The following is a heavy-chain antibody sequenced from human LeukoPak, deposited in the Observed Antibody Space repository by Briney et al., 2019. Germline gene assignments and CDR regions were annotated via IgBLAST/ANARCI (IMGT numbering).Heavy chain of an antibody. CDR2: IYYSGST. Sequence: SETLSLTCTVSGGSISSSSYYWGWIRQPPGKGLEWIGSIYYSGSTYYNPSLKSRVTISVDTSKNQFSLKLSSVTAADTAVYYCARGAAAGIYYYYMDVWGKGTTVTVSS. V-gene: IGHV4-39*07. D-gene: IGHD6-13*01. J-gene: IGHJ6*03. CDR1: GGSISSSSYY. CDR3: ARGAAAGIYYYYMDV.